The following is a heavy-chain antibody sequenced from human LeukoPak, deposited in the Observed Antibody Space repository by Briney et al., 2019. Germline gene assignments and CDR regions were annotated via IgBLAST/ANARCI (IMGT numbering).Heavy chain of an antibody. J-gene: IGHJ3*02. CDR3: AGFFYDSSGAAFDI. CDR1: VPTFTSYA. D-gene: IGHD3-22*01. CDR2: FIPIFGSP. V-gene: IGHV1-69*05. Sequence: SVKVSCKASVPTFTSYAINWVRQAPGQGLEWMEGFIPIFGSPTYAQEFQGGVTFTTDESTYTAYMELSNLRSDDTAVFYCAGFFYDSSGAAFDIWGQGTMVTVSS.